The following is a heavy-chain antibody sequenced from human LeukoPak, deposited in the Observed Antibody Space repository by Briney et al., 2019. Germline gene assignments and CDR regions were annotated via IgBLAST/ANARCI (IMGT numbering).Heavy chain of an antibody. D-gene: IGHD2-8*01. CDR2: INPNNGDA. CDR3: ATEIGGVPY. CDR1: GYAFSGGY. Sequence: ASVKVSCKTSGYAFSGGYDIYWVRQAPGQGLECMGWINPNNGDANYGHKFRGRVTMTRDTSISTAYMEVNVVTFDDTAVYHCATEIGGVPYWGQGTQLTVSS. J-gene: IGHJ4*02. V-gene: IGHV1-2*07.